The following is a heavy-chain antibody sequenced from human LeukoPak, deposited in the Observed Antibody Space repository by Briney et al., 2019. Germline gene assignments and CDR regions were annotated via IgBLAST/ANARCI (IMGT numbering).Heavy chain of an antibody. CDR1: GFTFSSYA. J-gene: IGHJ5*02. Sequence: GGSLRLSCAASGFTFSSYAMSWVRQAPGKGLEWVSAISGSGGRTYYADSVKGRFTISRDNPKNTLYLQMNSLRAEDTAVYYCAKGYSGDYLNWFDPWGQGTLVTVSS. D-gene: IGHD4-17*01. CDR3: AKGYSGDYLNWFDP. CDR2: ISGSGGRT. V-gene: IGHV3-23*01.